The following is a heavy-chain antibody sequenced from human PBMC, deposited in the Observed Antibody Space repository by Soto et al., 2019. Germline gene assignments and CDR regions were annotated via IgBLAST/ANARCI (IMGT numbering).Heavy chain of an antibody. Sequence: QVQLVQSGAEVKKPGASVKVSCKASGYTFSTYAMHWVRQAPGQRLEWMGWINAGNGNTKYSQKFPGRVTITRDTSASTAYMELGSLRSEDTAVYYCARDRRFGELTYFYHGMDVWGQGTTVTVSS. J-gene: IGHJ6*02. CDR3: ARDRRFGELTYFYHGMDV. CDR2: INAGNGNT. V-gene: IGHV1-3*01. D-gene: IGHD3-10*01. CDR1: GYTFSTYA.